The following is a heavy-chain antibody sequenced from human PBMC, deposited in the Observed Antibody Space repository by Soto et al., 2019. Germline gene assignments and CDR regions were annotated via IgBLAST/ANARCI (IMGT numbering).Heavy chain of an antibody. Sequence: PSETLSITFTVSGGSISSGGYYWSWIRQHPGKGLEWIGYIYYSGSTYYNPSLKIRVTISVDTSKNQFSLKLSSVTPADTAVYYCARDSGYGYYFYGMDVWGQATTVTVSS. CDR3: ARDSGYGYYFYGMDV. V-gene: IGHV4-31*03. J-gene: IGHJ6*01. CDR1: GGSISSGGYY. CDR2: IYYSGST. D-gene: IGHD5-12*01.